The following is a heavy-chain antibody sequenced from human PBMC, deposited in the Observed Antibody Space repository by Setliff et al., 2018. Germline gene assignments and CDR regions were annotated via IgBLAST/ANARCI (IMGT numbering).Heavy chain of an antibody. CDR2: INPGDGST. CDR1: GYTFTTYH. CDR3: ARENTAKNFWGEESDY. D-gene: IGHD3-3*01. J-gene: IGHJ4*02. V-gene: IGHV1-46*01. Sequence: GASVKVSCKASGYTFTTYHMHWVRQAPGQGLEWMGVINPGDGSTTYAQKFQGRVKMTRDTSTNTVYMQLNSLRFEDRAVYYCARENTAKNFWGEESDYWGQGTLVTVSS.